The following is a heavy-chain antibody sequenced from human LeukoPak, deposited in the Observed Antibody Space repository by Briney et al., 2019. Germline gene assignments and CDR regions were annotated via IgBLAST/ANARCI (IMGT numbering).Heavy chain of an antibody. V-gene: IGHV3-21*01. D-gene: IGHD2-21*01. J-gene: IGHJ4*02. Sequence: PGGSLRLSCAASGFTFSSYSMNWVRQAPGKGLEWVSSISSSSSYIYYADSVKGRFTISRDNAKNSLYLQMNSLTVEDTAVYYCVRDVKGNCGFDGIFDYWGQGILVTVSS. CDR3: VRDVKGNCGFDGIFDY. CDR2: ISSSSSYI. CDR1: GFTFSSYS.